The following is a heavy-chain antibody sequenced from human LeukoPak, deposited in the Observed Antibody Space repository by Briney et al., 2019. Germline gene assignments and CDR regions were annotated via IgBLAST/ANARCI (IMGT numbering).Heavy chain of an antibody. CDR2: ISWNSGSI. CDR1: GFIFNNYA. J-gene: IGHJ6*02. CDR3: ARYCGGDCYGMDV. V-gene: IGHV3-9*01. D-gene: IGHD2-21*02. Sequence: GRSLRLSCAGSGFIFNNYAMHWVRQPPGKGLEWVSGISWNSGSIDYADSVKGRFTISRDNPKNSLYLQMNSLRAEDTAVYYCARYCGGDCYGMDVWGQGTTVTVSS.